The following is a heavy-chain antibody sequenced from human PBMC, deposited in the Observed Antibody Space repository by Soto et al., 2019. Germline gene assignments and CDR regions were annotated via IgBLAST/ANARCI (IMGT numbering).Heavy chain of an antibody. CDR2: NSGTGGST. Sequence: EVQLLESGGGLAQPGGSLRLSCAASGFTFRSYAMNWVRQAPGKGLEWVSSNSGTGGSTYYADSVKGRYTISRDYSKTTLSRQMNSLRAEDTAGYYCTKGGGYSYTLDYWGQGTLVTVSS. V-gene: IGHV3-23*01. D-gene: IGHD5-18*01. J-gene: IGHJ4*02. CDR3: TKGGGYSYTLDY. CDR1: GFTFRSYA.